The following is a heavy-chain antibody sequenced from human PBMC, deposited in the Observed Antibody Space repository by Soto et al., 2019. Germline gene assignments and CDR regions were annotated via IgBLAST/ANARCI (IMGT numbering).Heavy chain of an antibody. CDR2: ISYDGSNK. D-gene: IGHD6-6*01. J-gene: IGHJ6*02. V-gene: IGHV3-30*18. Sequence: PGGALRLSSAASGFPFGGYGMHWVLQAPGKGLEWVAVISYDGSNKYYADSVKGRFTISRDNSKNTLYLQMNSLRAEDTAVYYCAKDRGSSSSLRGIARHYYYYYGMDVWGQGTTVAVSS. CDR1: GFPFGGYG. CDR3: AKDRGSSSSLRGIARHYYYYYGMDV.